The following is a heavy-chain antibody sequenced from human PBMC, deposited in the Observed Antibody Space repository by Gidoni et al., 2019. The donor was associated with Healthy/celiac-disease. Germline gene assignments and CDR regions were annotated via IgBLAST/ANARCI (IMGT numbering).Heavy chain of an antibody. V-gene: IGHV3-30-3*01. Sequence: QVQLVESGGGVVQPGRSLRLSCAASGFTFSSYAMHRVRQAPGKGLEWVAVISDDGSNKYYADSVKGRFTISRDNSKNTLYLQMNSLRAEDTSVYYFARAFRSSGWYIDYWGQGTLVTVSS. CDR2: ISDDGSNK. CDR3: ARAFRSSGWYIDY. J-gene: IGHJ4*02. CDR1: GFTFSSYA. D-gene: IGHD6-19*01.